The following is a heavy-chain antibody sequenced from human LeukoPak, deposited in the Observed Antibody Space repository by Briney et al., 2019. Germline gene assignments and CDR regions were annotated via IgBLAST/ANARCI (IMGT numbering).Heavy chain of an antibody. V-gene: IGHV1-69*05. Sequence: SVKVSCTASGGTFSSYAISWVRQPPGQGLEWMGGIIPIFGTANYAQKFQGKVTITTDESTSTAYMELSSLRSEDTAVYYCGRGTNEGYFDYWAKGTLVTVSS. CDR2: IIPIFGTA. CDR1: GGTFSSYA. CDR3: GRGTNEGYFDY. J-gene: IGHJ4*02.